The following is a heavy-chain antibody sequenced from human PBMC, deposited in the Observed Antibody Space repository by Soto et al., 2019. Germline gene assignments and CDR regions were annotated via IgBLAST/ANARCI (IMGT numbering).Heavy chain of an antibody. Sequence: KTSETLSLTCAVSGGSISSSNWWSWVRQPPGKGLEWIGEIYHSGRTNYNPSLKDRVTISVDKSKNQVSLKLSSVTAADTAVYYCARQVTGTKRTRLNWFDPWGQGALGTGSS. D-gene: IGHD1-20*01. CDR3: ARQVTGTKRTRLNWFDP. J-gene: IGHJ5*02. V-gene: IGHV4-4*02. CDR2: IYHSGRT. CDR1: GGSISSSNW.